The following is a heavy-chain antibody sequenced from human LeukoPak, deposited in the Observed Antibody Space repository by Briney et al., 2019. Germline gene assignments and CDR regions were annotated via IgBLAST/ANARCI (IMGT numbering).Heavy chain of an antibody. CDR3: ARGRSRYCSSTSCYTEDYYYYYMDV. CDR1: GGSFSGYY. CDR2: INHSGST. D-gene: IGHD2-2*02. Sequence: SETLSLTCAVYGGSFSGYYWSWIRQPPGKGLEWIGEINHSGSTNYNPSLKSRVTISVDTSKNQFSLKLSSVTAADTAVYYCARGRSRYCSSTSCYTEDYYYYYMDVWGEGTTVTVSS. V-gene: IGHV4-34*01. J-gene: IGHJ6*03.